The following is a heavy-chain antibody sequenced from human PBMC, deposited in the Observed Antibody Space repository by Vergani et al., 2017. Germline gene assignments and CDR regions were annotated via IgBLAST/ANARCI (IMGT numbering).Heavy chain of an antibody. J-gene: IGHJ6*03. V-gene: IGHV1-2*02. Sequence: QVQLVQSGAEVKKPGASVKVSCKASGYTFTGYYMHWVRQAPGQGLEWMGWINPNSGGTNYAQKFQGRVTMTRDTSISTAYMELSRLRSDDTAVYYCARGDYSSGWRVYYYYMDVWGKGTTVTVSS. CDR1: GYTFTGYY. D-gene: IGHD6-19*01. CDR2: INPNSGGT. CDR3: ARGDYSSGWRVYYYYMDV.